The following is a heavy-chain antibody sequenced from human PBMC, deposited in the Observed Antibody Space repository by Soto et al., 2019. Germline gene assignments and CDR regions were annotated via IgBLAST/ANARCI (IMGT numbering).Heavy chain of an antibody. V-gene: IGHV3-74*01. CDR3: ATVKLGSYDWFDP. CDR2: INPDGSRT. CDR1: GFTFSNYW. D-gene: IGHD3-16*01. Sequence: EVQLVESGGGLVQPGGSLRLSCAASGFTFSNYWMHWVRQAPGKGLMWVSRINPDGSRTTYADSVKGRFAISRDNAKNTLYLQRNSLIADDTSVYYCATVKLGSYDWFDPWGQGTLVTVSS. J-gene: IGHJ5*02.